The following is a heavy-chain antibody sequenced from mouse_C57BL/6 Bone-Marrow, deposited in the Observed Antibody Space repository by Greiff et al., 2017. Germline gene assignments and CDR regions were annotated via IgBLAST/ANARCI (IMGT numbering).Heavy chain of an antibody. CDR1: GFNIKDDY. CDR3: TTPIYYDYDLDY. Sequence: VQLQQSGAQLVRPGASVKLSCTASGFNIKDDYMHWVKQRTEQGLEWIGWIDPENGDTEYASKFQGKATITADTSSNTAYLQLSSLTSEDTAVYYCTTPIYYDYDLDYWGQGTTLTVSS. V-gene: IGHV14-4*01. D-gene: IGHD2-4*01. CDR2: IDPENGDT. J-gene: IGHJ2*01.